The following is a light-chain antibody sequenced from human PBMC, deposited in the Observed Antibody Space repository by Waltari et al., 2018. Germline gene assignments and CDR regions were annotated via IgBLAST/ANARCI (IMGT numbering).Light chain of an antibody. J-gene: IGKJ3*01. CDR1: QSVRSY. V-gene: IGKV3-11*01. Sequence: EIVLTQSPATLSLSPGERATLSCRASQSVRSYLAWYPQKPGQPPRLLIYAASNRATAVPARFSGSGSGTDFTLTISSLEPEDFAVYYCQQRSNWPLTFGPGTKVESK. CDR3: QQRSNWPLT. CDR2: AAS.